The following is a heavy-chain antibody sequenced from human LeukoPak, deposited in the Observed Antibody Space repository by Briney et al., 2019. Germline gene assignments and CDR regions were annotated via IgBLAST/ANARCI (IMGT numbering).Heavy chain of an antibody. CDR3: ARELTGTTNYYYYYMDV. V-gene: IGHV3-7*01. CDR2: IKQDGSEK. J-gene: IGHJ6*03. Sequence: GRSLRLSCAASGFTFSSYWMSWVRQAPGKGLEWVANIKQDGSEKYYVDSVKGRFTISRDNAKNSLYLQMNSLRAEDTAVYYCARELTGTTNYYYYYMDVWGKGTTVTVSS. D-gene: IGHD1-7*01. CDR1: GFTFSSYW.